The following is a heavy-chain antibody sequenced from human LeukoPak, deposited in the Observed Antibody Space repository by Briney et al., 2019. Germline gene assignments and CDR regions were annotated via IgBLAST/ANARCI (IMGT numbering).Heavy chain of an antibody. CDR2: IWYDGSNK. CDR3: ATHNVLAGPHDY. J-gene: IGHJ4*02. Sequence: GGSLRLSCAASGFTFSSYGMHWVRQAPGKGLEWVAVIWYDGSNKYYADSVKGRFTISRDNSKNTLYLQMNSLRDEDTALYYCATHNVLAGPHDYWGPGTLVTVSS. D-gene: IGHD5-24*01. CDR1: GFTFSSYG. V-gene: IGHV3-33*01.